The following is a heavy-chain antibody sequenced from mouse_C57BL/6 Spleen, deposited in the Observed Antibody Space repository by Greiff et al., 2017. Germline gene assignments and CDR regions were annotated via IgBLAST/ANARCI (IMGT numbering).Heavy chain of an antibody. J-gene: IGHJ3*01. CDR1: GFTFTDYY. V-gene: IGHV7-3*01. CDR2: IRNKANGYTT. CDR3: ARPAHGSSPFAY. Sequence: DVQLQESGGGLVQPGGSLSLSCAASGFTFTDYYMSWVRQPPGKALEWLGFIRNKANGYTTEYSASVKGRFTISRDNSQSILYLQMNALRAEDSATYYCARPAHGSSPFAYWGQGTLVTVSA. D-gene: IGHD1-1*01.